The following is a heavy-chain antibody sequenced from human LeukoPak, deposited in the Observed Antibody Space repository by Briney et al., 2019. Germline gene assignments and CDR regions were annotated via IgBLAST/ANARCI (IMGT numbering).Heavy chain of an antibody. Sequence: GGSLRLSCAASGFTFSNYAMNWVRQAPGKGLEWVSAISGSASSTYYADSVKGRFTISRDNSKNTLYLQMNSLRADDTAVYYCAKEAVRDMAYDYWGQGTLVIVSS. CDR2: ISGSASST. D-gene: IGHD2-15*01. J-gene: IGHJ4*02. CDR3: AKEAVRDMAYDY. V-gene: IGHV3-23*01. CDR1: GFTFSNYA.